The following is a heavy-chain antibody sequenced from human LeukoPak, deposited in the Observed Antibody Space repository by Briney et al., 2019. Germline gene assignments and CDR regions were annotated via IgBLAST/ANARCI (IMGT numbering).Heavy chain of an antibody. J-gene: IGHJ4*02. CDR2: INSDGSST. CDR1: GVIISSYA. Sequence: GGSLRLSCAASGVIISSYAMSWVRQAPGKGLVWVSRINSDGSSTNYADSVKGRFTISRDNAKNTLYLQMNSLRAEDTAVYYCASHVNYWYQYFDYWGQGTLVTVSS. CDR3: ASHVNYWYQYFDY. V-gene: IGHV3-74*01. D-gene: IGHD2-2*01.